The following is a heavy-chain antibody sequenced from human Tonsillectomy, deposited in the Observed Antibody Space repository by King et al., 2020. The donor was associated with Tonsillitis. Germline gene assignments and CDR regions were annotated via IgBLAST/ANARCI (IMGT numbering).Heavy chain of an antibody. J-gene: IGHJ6*02. CDR1: GFIFSSYG. D-gene: IGHD4-17*01. Sequence: HVQLVESGGGVVQPGRSLRLSCAASGFIFSSYGMHWVRQAPGKGLEWVAVISFYGSTKYYADSVKGRFTVSRDNYNNTLFLQMNSLRAEDTAVYFCAKDHDYGDCLGGSGGMDVWGQGTTVAVSS. V-gene: IGHV3-30*18. CDR3: AKDHDYGDCLGGSGGMDV. CDR2: ISFYGSTK.